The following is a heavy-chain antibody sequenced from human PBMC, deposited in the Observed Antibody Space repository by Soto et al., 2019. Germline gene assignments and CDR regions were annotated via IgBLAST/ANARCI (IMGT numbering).Heavy chain of an antibody. V-gene: IGHV3-30*18. CDR2: ISYDGSNK. CDR3: AKSTVYGNFDY. Sequence: GGSLRLSCAASGFTFSSYGMHWVRQAPGKGLEWVAVISYDGSNKYYADSVKGRFTISRDNSKNTLYLQMNCLRAEDTAVYYCAKSTVYGNFDYWGQGTLVTVSS. CDR1: GFTFSSYG. D-gene: IGHD3-10*01. J-gene: IGHJ4*02.